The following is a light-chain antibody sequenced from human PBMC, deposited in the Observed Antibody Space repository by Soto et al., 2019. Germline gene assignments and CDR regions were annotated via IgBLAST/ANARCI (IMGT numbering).Light chain of an antibody. CDR2: KAS. Sequence: DIQMTQSPSILSASVGDRVTVTCRASEIINTWVAWYQQKPGKAPYLLIYKASTLEDGVPSRFSGTGAGTEFSLTISSVQPDDFATYYCQQYHSYPWTFGQGTKVDLK. CDR1: EIINTW. CDR3: QQYHSYPWT. V-gene: IGKV1-5*03. J-gene: IGKJ1*01.